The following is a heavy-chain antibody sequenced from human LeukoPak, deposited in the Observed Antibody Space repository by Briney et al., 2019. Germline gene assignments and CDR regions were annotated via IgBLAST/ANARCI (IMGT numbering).Heavy chain of an antibody. Sequence: SETLSLTCTVSGGSISSGSYYWSWIRQPAGKGLEWIGRIYTSGSTNYNPSLKSRVTISVDTSKNQFSLKLSSVTAADTAVYYCAGPGDTAMAIWGQGTLVTVSS. J-gene: IGHJ4*02. CDR2: IYTSGST. V-gene: IGHV4-61*02. CDR1: GGSISSGSYY. D-gene: IGHD5-18*01. CDR3: AGPGDTAMAI.